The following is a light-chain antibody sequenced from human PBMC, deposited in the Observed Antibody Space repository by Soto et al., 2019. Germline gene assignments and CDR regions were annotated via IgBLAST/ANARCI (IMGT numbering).Light chain of an antibody. CDR2: EDN. Sequence: NFMLTQPHSVSGSQGETVTISCTRSSGSIASNYVQWYQQRPGSSPTTVIYEDNQRPSGVPDLFSGSIDSSSNSASLTISGLKTEDEADYYCQSYDSSNVVFGGGTKLTVL. CDR1: SGSIASNY. CDR3: QSYDSSNVV. J-gene: IGLJ2*01. V-gene: IGLV6-57*01.